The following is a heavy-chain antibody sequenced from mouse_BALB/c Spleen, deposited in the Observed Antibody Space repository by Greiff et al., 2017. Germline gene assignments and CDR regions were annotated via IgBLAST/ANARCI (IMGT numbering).Heavy chain of an antibody. CDR3: VGEAMDY. J-gene: IGHJ4*01. CDR1: GFTFNTYA. V-gene: IGHV10-1*02. Sequence: EVKLMESGGGLVQPKGSLKLSCAASGFTFNTYAMNWVRQAPGKGLEWVARIRSKSNNYATYYADSVKDRFTISRDDSQSMLYLQMNNLKTEDTAMYYCVGEAMDYWGQGTSVTVSS. CDR2: IRSKSNNYAT.